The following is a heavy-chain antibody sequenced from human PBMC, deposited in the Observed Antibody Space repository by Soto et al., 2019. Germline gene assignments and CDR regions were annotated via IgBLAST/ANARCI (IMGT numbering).Heavy chain of an antibody. J-gene: IGHJ4*02. CDR1: GFGVSNNY. V-gene: IGHV3-53*01. Sequence: EVQLVESGGGLIQPGGSLRLSCAASGFGVSNNYMSWVRQAPGKGLEWVSVIYSDDRTFYADSVKGRLTISRDNSKNTLYLQMNSLRAEDTAVYYCARGGGYSHGTPLDYWGQGTLVTVSS. CDR2: IYSDDRT. D-gene: IGHD5-12*01. CDR3: ARGGGYSHGTPLDY.